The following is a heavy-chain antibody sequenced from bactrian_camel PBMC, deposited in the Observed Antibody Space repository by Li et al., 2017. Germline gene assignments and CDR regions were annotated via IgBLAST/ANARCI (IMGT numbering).Heavy chain of an antibody. CDR2: IYTAGGNS. CDR1: RNTYFDYC. J-gene: IGHJ6*01. V-gene: IGHV3S1*01. CDR3: AARSVGWCPLFERWLGKRAYTPGGYFAN. Sequence: HVQLVESGGGLVQPGGSQKLSCEASRNTYFDYCMGWFRQSPGKEREGVAVIYTAGGNSSYADSVKGRFAISHDGAKSTLSLQMNSLKPEDTAMYYCAARSVGWCPLFERWLGKRAYTPGGYFANWGQGTQVTVS. D-gene: IGHD1*01.